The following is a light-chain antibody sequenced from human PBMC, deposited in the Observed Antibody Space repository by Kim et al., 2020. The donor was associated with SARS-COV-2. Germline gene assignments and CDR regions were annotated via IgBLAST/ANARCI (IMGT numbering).Light chain of an antibody. CDR1: QSVSSSY. V-gene: IGKV3-20*01. J-gene: IGKJ5*01. CDR3: QQYGSSPGT. CDR2: GAS. Sequence: EIVLTQSPGTLSLSPGERATLSCRASQSVSSSYLAWYQLKPGQAPRLLIYGASSRATGIPDRFSGSGSGTDFTLTISSLEPEDFAVYYCQQYGSSPGTFGQGTQLEIK.